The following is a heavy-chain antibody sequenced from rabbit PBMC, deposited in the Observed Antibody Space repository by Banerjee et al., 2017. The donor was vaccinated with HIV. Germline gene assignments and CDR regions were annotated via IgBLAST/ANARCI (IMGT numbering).Heavy chain of an antibody. CDR3: GRDSNSRWDL. Sequence: QEQLEESGGDLVKPEGSLTLTCTASGFSFSNKYVMCWVRQAPGKVLELIACIYAGSNGNTYYASWAKGRFTVSKTSSTTVTLQMTSLTAADTATYFCGRDSNSRWDLWGPGTLVTVS. D-gene: IGHD4-2*01. J-gene: IGHJ4*01. CDR1: GFSFSNKYV. CDR2: IYAGSNGNT. V-gene: IGHV1S45*01.